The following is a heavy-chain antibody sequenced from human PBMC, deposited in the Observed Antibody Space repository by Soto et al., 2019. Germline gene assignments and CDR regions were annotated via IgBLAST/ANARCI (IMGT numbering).Heavy chain of an antibody. CDR3: ARDISHSGSY. J-gene: IGHJ4*02. D-gene: IGHD1-26*01. CDR1: GFTFSSYA. V-gene: IGHV3-30-3*01. CDR2: ISYDGSNK. Sequence: GGSLRLSCAAPGFTFSSYAMHWVRQAPGKGLEWVAVISYDGSNKYYADSVKGRFTISRDNSKNTLYLQMNSLRAEDTAVYYCARDISHSGSYWGQGALVTVSS.